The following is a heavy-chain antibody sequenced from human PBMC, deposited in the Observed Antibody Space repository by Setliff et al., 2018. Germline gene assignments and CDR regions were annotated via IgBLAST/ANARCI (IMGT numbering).Heavy chain of an antibody. J-gene: IGHJ6*02. CDR1: GYTFTYYG. CDR2: ISGHNGNT. V-gene: IGHV1-18*01. Sequence: ASVKVSCKASGYTFTYYGISWVRQAPGQGLEWMGWISGHNGNTNYAQKFQGRVTLTTDTSTDTAYMELRGLRFDDTAIYYCAKEPAVTMTESIRRSYYDYALDVWGQGTAVTVS. CDR3: AKEPAVTMTESIRRSYYDYALDV. D-gene: IGHD3-22*01.